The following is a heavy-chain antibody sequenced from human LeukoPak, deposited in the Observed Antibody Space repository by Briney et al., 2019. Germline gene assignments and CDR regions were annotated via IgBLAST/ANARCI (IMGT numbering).Heavy chain of an antibody. CDR3: AREAPFSSSQDY. D-gene: IGHD6-13*01. CDR2: ISSSSSYI. CDR1: GFTFSTYS. V-gene: IGHV3-21*01. Sequence: PGGSLRLSCATSGFTFSTYSMNWVRQAPGKGLEWVSSISSSSSYIYYADSVKGRFTISRDNAKNSVYLQMNSLRAEDTAVYYCAREAPFSSSQDYWGQGTLVTVSS. J-gene: IGHJ4*02.